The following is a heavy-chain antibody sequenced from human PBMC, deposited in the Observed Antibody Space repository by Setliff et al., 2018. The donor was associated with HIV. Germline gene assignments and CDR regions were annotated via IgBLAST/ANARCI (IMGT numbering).Heavy chain of an antibody. D-gene: IGHD6-19*01. CDR3: ARVHASGWNYFDY. Sequence: SETLSLTCTVSGGSIRSDSYYWTWIRQPAGEGLEWIGRIYSSGNTNYNPSLESRVTISVDTSKNQFSVRLSSVSAADTAVYFCARVHASGWNYFDYWGQGTLVTVSS. J-gene: IGHJ4*02. V-gene: IGHV4-61*02. CDR2: IYSSGNT. CDR1: GGSIRSDSYY.